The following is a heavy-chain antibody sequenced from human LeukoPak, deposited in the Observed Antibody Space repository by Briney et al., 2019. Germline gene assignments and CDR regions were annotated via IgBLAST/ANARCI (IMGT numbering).Heavy chain of an antibody. Sequence: GGSLRLSCAASEFSVGSNYMTWVRQAPGKGLEWVSSISSSSSYIYYADSVKGRFTISRDNAKNSLYLQMNSLRAEDTAVYYCARDSHDYWGQGTLVTVSS. CDR1: EFSVGSNY. J-gene: IGHJ4*02. CDR3: ARDSHDY. V-gene: IGHV3-21*01. CDR2: ISSSSSYI.